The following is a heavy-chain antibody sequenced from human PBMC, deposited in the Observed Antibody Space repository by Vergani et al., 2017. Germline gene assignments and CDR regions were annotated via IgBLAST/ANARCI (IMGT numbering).Heavy chain of an antibody. Sequence: QVQLQESGPGLVKPSETLSLTCTVSGGSMSTYYWTWIRQPAGKGLEWIGRIFTGGVTDYNPSLNRRVTISVDPSKNQVSLRLTTVTAADTAVYYCAVGLGYSGTTEPLDNWFAPWGRGSWVIVSS. CDR3: AVGLGYSGTTEPLDNWFAP. CDR1: GGSMSTYY. D-gene: IGHD1-26*01. CDR2: IFTGGVT. J-gene: IGHJ5*02. V-gene: IGHV4-4*07.